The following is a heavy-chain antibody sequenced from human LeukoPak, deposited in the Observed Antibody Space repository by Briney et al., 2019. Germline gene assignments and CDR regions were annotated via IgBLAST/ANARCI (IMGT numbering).Heavy chain of an antibody. CDR1: GFTVSSNY. CDR3: ARDWHFSSGYYPWFDP. D-gene: IGHD3-22*01. Sequence: GGSLRLSCAASGFTVSSNYMSWVRQAPGKGLEWVAVISYDGSNKYYADSVKGRFTISRDNSKNTLYLQMNSLRAEDTAVYYCARDWHFSSGYYPWFDPWGQGTLVTVSS. CDR2: ISYDGSNK. J-gene: IGHJ5*02. V-gene: IGHV3-30-3*01.